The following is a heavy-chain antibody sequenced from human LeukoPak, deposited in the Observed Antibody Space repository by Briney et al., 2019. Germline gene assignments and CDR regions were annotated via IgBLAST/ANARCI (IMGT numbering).Heavy chain of an antibody. CDR3: ARSTTEYYDFWSGYWDY. V-gene: IGHV4-4*07. CDR2: IYTSGST. J-gene: IGHJ4*02. D-gene: IGHD3-3*01. Sequence: KPSETLSLTCTVSGGSISSYYWSWIRQPAGKGLEWIGRIYTSGSTNYNPSLKSRVTMSVDTSKNQFSLKLSSVTAADTAVYYCARSTTEYYDFWSGYWDYWGQGTLVAVSS. CDR1: GGSISSYY.